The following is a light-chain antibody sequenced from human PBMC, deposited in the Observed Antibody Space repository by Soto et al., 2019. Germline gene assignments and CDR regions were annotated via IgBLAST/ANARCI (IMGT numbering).Light chain of an antibody. Sequence: QSVLTQPPSVSGAPGQRVTISCTGSSSNIGAGYDVQWYQQLPGAAPRLLIFGNTNRPSGVPDRFSGSRSGTSASLAISGLQAEDEADYYYQSCDISLSVSVVFGGGTKLTVL. CDR3: QSCDISLSVSVV. CDR2: GNT. CDR1: SSNIGAGYD. J-gene: IGLJ2*01. V-gene: IGLV1-40*01.